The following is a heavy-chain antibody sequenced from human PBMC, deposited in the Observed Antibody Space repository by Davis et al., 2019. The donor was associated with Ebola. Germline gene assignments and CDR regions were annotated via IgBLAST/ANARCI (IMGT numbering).Heavy chain of an antibody. CDR2: IYYSGTT. Sequence: PSETLSLTFTVPGGSITTYLWTWIRQSPGNGLEWIAWIYYSGTTNYNPSFNSRVTVSVDTSENQISLKLSSVTAADTALYYCARSGAYEPYEYWGQGTPVTVSS. CDR3: ARSGAYEPYEY. CDR1: GGSITTYL. V-gene: IGHV4-59*01. J-gene: IGHJ4*02. D-gene: IGHD5-12*01.